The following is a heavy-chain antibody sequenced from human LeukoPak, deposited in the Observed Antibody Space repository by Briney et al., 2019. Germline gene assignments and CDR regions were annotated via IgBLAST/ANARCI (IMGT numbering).Heavy chain of an antibody. Sequence: SETLSLTCAVYGGSFSGYYWSWIRQHPGKGLEWIGEINHSGSTNYNPSLKSRVTISVDTSKNQFSLKLSSVTAADTAVYYCARSFRYYYYYYGMDVWGQGTTVTVSS. CDR3: ARSFRYYYYYYGMDV. CDR1: GGSFSGYY. J-gene: IGHJ6*02. V-gene: IGHV4-34*01. CDR2: INHSGST.